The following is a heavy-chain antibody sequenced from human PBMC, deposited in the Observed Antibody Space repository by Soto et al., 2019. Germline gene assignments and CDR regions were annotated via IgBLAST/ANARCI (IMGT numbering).Heavy chain of an antibody. CDR2: VNPSGGHT. CDR3: ARGGHVVVVTAALDY. D-gene: IGHD2-21*02. V-gene: IGHV1-46*01. CDR1: GDTFTDYY. Sequence: QVQLVQSGAEVKKPGASVKVSCKASGDTFTDYYIHWVRQAPGQGLEWMGTVNPSGGHTTYAQHFLGRMTMTRDTSTSTLYMELASMTSEDTAIYFCARGGHVVVVTAALDYWGQGTLVTVSS. J-gene: IGHJ4*02.